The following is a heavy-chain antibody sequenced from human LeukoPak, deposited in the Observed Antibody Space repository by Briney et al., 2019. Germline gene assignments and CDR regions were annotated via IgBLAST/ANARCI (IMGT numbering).Heavy chain of an antibody. Sequence: GESLKISCKGPEYDFANYWIGWVRPPPGRGLEWIGIAHHATSTNYYRPPFQGHTTISFDTSLSTAYLQWTSLNASASGMYFCARRKFYDTYLDPWGRGTLVTVSS. V-gene: IGHV5-51*01. CDR3: ARRKFYDTYLDP. J-gene: IGHJ5*02. CDR1: EYDFANYW. CDR2: AHHATSTN. D-gene: IGHD2/OR15-2a*01.